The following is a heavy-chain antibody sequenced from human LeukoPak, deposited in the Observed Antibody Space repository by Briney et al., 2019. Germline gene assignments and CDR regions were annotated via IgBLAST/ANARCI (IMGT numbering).Heavy chain of an antibody. J-gene: IGHJ4*02. CDR3: AKTPEVILPRSFDY. CDR2: ISSSSSTI. V-gene: IGHV3-48*01. Sequence: GGSLRLSCAASGFTFSTYSMNWVRQAPGKGLEWVSYISSSSSTIYYADSVKGRFTISRDNSKNTLYLQMNSLRAEDTAVYYCAKTPEVILPRSFDYWGQGTLVTVSS. CDR1: GFTFSTYS. D-gene: IGHD3-3*01.